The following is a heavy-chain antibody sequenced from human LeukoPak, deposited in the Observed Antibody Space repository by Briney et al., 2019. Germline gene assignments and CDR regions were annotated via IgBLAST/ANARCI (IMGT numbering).Heavy chain of an antibody. D-gene: IGHD3-16*02. CDR2: INHSGST. V-gene: IGHV4-34*01. CDR1: GGSISSYY. J-gene: IGHJ4*02. Sequence: PSETLSLTCTVSGGSISSYYWSWIRQPPGKGLEWIGEINHSGSTHYNPSLKSRVTISADTSKNQFSLKLTSVTAADAAVYYCASGTRYNPFDYWGQGTRVTVSS. CDR3: ASGTRYNPFDY.